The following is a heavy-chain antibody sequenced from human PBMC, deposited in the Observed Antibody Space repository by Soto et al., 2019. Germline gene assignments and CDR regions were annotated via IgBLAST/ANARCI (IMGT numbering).Heavy chain of an antibody. Sequence: QVQLVQSGGEVKKPGASVKVSCKTSGYSFTTYGISWVRQAPGQGLEWMGWISGYNGNTHYAQKVQGRGSMTTDTSTSTAYMELRRLRSDETAVYYCAREGPAPYYYYGMDVWGQGTTVTVSS. V-gene: IGHV1-18*01. CDR2: ISGYNGNT. CDR3: AREGPAPYYYYGMDV. CDR1: GYSFTTYG. J-gene: IGHJ6*02.